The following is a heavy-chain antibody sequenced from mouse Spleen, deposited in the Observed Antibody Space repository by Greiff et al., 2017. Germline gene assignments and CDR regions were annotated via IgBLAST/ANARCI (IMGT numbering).Heavy chain of an antibody. CDR3: ARTPAYYREWYFDV. CDR1: GFSLTSYG. J-gene: IGHJ1*01. Sequence: QVQLKESGPGLVQPSQSLSITCTVSGFSLTSYGVHWVRQSPGKGLEWLGVIWSGGSTDYNAAFISRLSISKDNSKSQVFFKMNSLQADDTAIYYCARTPAYYREWYFDVWGAGTTVTVSS. V-gene: IGHV2-2*01. CDR2: IWSGGST. D-gene: IGHD2-12*01.